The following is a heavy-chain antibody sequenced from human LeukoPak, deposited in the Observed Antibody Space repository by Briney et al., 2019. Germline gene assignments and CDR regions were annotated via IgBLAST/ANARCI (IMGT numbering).Heavy chain of an antibody. D-gene: IGHD2-15*01. CDR3: AKDGGSDLDSFDI. CDR1: GFTFSSYG. Sequence: GGSLRLSCAASGFTFSSYGMSWVRQAPGKGLEWVANIKQDGSEKYYVDSVKGRFTISRDNAKNSLYLQMNSLRAEDTAVYYCAKDGGSDLDSFDIWGQGTMVTVSS. V-gene: IGHV3-7*01. CDR2: IKQDGSEK. J-gene: IGHJ3*02.